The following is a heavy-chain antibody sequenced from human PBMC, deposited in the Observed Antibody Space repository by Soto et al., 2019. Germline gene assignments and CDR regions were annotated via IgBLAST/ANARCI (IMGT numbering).Heavy chain of an antibody. CDR1: GGSLSTNP. J-gene: IGHJ4*02. V-gene: IGHV1-69*06. CDR2: SGSGTGPG. D-gene: IGHD2-15*01. CDR3: ARRDSGGFYRFFDS. Sequence: SVKVSCKASGGSLSTNPISWVRQAPGQGLEWMGGSGSGTGPGNHAQKFQGRLTVTADKSTSTVYMELTNLSSEDTAVYYCARRDSGGFYRFFDSWGQGTLVTVSS.